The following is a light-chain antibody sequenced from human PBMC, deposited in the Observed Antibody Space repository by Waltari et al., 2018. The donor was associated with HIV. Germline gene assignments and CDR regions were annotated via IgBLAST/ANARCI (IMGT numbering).Light chain of an antibody. CDR2: DAS. V-gene: IGKV3-11*01. CDR3: QQRSKWPPPWT. J-gene: IGKJ1*01. CDR1: QSVSDY. Sequence: PGERATLSCRASQSVSDYLAWYQQKRGQAPRLLIYDASNRATGIPARFSGSGSGTDFTLTISSLEPEDFAVYYCQQRSKWPPPWTFGQGTKVEI.